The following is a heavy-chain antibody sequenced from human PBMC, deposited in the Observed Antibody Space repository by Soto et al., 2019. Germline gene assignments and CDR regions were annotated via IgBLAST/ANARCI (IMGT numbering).Heavy chain of an antibody. Sequence: QVQLVQSGAEVKKPGASVTVSCKAAGYTFSSYGISWVRQAPGQGLEWMGWISANNGNTNFAQKVQGRVTMTTDTPTTTAYMELRSLRSDDTAVDYCAKSALMVYAIYFDYWGQGTLVIVSS. CDR1: GYTFSSYG. J-gene: IGHJ4*02. CDR3: AKSALMVYAIYFDY. V-gene: IGHV1-18*04. D-gene: IGHD2-8*01. CDR2: ISANNGNT.